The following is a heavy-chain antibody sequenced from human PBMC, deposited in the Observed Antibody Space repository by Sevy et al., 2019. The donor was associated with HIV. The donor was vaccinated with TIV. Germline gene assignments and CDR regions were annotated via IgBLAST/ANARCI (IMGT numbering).Heavy chain of an antibody. J-gene: IGHJ4*02. CDR1: GFTFSNYD. D-gene: IGHD1-20*01. CDR2: IRSRGDNQ. V-gene: IGHV3-30*02. CDR3: SRESIDYNIPFEY. Sequence: GGSLRLSCAASGFTFSNYDMHWVRQTPGKGLEWAALIRSRGDNQYYADSVKRRFTVSRDNSKNTLYLLMNSLRGEDTAVYYCSRESIDYNIPFEYWGQGTLVTVSS.